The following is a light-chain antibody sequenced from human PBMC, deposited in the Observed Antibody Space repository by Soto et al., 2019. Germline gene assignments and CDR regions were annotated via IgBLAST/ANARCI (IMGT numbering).Light chain of an antibody. CDR1: QSVGTY. CDR2: GAS. Sequence: EIVLTQSPATLPLYPGERATLSCRASQSVGTYLVWYQQKPGQAPRLLIHGASNRATGIPARFSGSGSGTDFTLAISSLEPEDFAVYYCQQRSSWPPLFGQGTRLEIK. V-gene: IGKV3-11*01. CDR3: QQRSSWPPL. J-gene: IGKJ5*01.